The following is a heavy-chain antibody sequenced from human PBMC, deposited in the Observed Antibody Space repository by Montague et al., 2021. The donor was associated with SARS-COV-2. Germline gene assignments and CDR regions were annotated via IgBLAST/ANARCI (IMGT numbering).Heavy chain of an antibody. CDR1: GGSISSYY. D-gene: IGHD6-25*01. Sequence: ETRSLTCSVSGGSISSYYWSWIRQPAGKGLEWIGRIYGSGSTNYNSSLKSRVTLSVDSSKNQFSLRLTSVTAADAAVYYCAGAEAATGTPDDPWGQGILVTVSS. V-gene: IGHV4-4*07. CDR3: AGAEAATGTPDDP. J-gene: IGHJ5*02. CDR2: IYGSGST.